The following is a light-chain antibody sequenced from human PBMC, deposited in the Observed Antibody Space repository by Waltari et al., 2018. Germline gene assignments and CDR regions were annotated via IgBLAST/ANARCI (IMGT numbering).Light chain of an antibody. CDR3: QQYNNYSS. CDR1: QIISNY. Sequence: DIQMTQSPSTLSASVGDTITITCRASQIISNYLSWYQQKPGKAPKLLIYKASSSGSGVPSRFSGSGSGTEFTLTISSLQPDDFATYYCQQYNNYSSFGQGTKLEIK. J-gene: IGKJ2*03. CDR2: KAS. V-gene: IGKV1-5*03.